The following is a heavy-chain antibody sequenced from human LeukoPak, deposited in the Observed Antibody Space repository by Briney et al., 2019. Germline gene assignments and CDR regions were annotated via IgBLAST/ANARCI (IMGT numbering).Heavy chain of an antibody. J-gene: IGHJ4*02. CDR1: GGSFSGYY. CDR3: ARCDREGALYYFDY. Sequence: SETLSLTCAVYGGSFSGYYWSWIRQPPGKGLEWIGEINHSGSTNYNPSLKSRVTISLDTSKNQFSLKLSSVTAADTAVYFRARCDREGALYYFDYWGQGTLVTVSA. CDR2: INHSGST. V-gene: IGHV4-34*01. D-gene: IGHD1-26*01.